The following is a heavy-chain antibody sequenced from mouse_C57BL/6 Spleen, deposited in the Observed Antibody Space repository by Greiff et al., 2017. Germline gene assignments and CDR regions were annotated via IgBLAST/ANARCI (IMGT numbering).Heavy chain of an antibody. J-gene: IGHJ1*03. V-gene: IGHV1-52*01. CDR1: GYTFTSYW. D-gene: IGHD1-1*01. CDR3: ARHYYGSRDGYFDV. CDR2: IDPSDSAT. Sequence: VQLKQPGAELVRPGSSVKLSCKASGYTFTSYWMHWVKQRPIQGLEWIGNIDPSDSATHYNQKFKDKATLTVDKSSSTAYMQLSSLTSEDSAVYYCARHYYGSRDGYFDVWGTGTTVTVSS.